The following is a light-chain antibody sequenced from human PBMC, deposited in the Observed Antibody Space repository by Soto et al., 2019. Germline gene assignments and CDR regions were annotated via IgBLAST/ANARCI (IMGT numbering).Light chain of an antibody. Sequence: EIVLTQSPGTLSLSPGERATLSCRASQSVGTNSLAWYQQKPGQAPRLLIYGASSRATGIPDRFSGGGSGTDFTLILNRLEPEDFALYYCQQYGSSQWKSGQATKADIX. CDR2: GAS. V-gene: IGKV3-20*01. J-gene: IGKJ1*01. CDR3: QQYGSSQWK. CDR1: QSVGTNS.